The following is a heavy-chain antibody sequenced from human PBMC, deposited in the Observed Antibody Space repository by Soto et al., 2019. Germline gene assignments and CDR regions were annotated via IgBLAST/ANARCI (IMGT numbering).Heavy chain of an antibody. J-gene: IGHJ4*02. CDR3: AAARFTFGGGIVYTHADY. D-gene: IGHD3-16*02. CDR2: IVVGSGNT. CDR1: GFTFTSSA. V-gene: IGHV1-58*01. Sequence: SVKVSCKASGFTFTSSAVQWVRQARGQRLEWIGWIVVGSGNTNYAQKFQERVTITRDMSTSTAYMELSSLRSEDTAVYYCAAARFTFGGGIVYTHADYWGQGTLGTVSS.